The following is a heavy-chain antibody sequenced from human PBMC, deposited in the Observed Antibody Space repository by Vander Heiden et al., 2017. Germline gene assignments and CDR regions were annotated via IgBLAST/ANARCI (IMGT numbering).Heavy chain of an antibody. D-gene: IGHD5-18*01. Sequence: QVQLHESGPGLVKPSETLSLTCTVSGGSINNYYWSWIRQPPGQGLEWMGYVFYSGSANYNPSPSLKSRVTILVDTSKNQFSLKLSSVTAADTAVYFCARGPLDRGYTYFDYWGQGTLVTVPS. CDR1: GGSINNYY. CDR2: VFYSGSA. J-gene: IGHJ4*02. CDR3: ARGPLDRGYTYFDY. V-gene: IGHV4-59*01.